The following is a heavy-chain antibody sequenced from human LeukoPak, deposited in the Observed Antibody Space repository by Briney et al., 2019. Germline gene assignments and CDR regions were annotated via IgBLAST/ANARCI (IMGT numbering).Heavy chain of an antibody. CDR1: GYTFTDFG. J-gene: IGHJ5*02. Sequence: GASVNVSCKASGYTFTDFGISWVRQAPGQGLEWMGWINTYKGNTNYAQKFQGRFTMTIGTSTRTAYMVLRSLRSDDTAIYYCVRDQRVGVTAFCRPFDPWGQGTSVTVSS. CDR3: VRDQRVGVTAFCRPFDP. V-gene: IGHV1-18*01. CDR2: INTYKGNT. D-gene: IGHD2-21*02.